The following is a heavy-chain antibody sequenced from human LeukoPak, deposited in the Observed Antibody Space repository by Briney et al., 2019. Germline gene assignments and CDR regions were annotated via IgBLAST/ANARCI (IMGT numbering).Heavy chain of an antibody. D-gene: IGHD6-19*01. CDR1: GFDFSTYY. CDR3: ARDHSFGWHTFHY. CDR2: ISSSSSNI. V-gene: IGHV3-21*01. J-gene: IGHJ4*02. Sequence: PGGSLRLSRAASGFDFSTYYLNWVRQAPGKGLEWVSSISSSSSNIFYSDLVKGRFTISRDNAKNSLYLHMNSLRAEDTAVYYCARDHSFGWHTFHYRGEGTLVTVSS.